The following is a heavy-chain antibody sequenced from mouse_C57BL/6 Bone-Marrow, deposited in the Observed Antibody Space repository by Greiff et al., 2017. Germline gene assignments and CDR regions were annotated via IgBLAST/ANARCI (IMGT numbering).Heavy chain of an antibody. Sequence: QVQLQQSGAELARPGASVKLSCKASGYTFTSYGISWVKQRTGQGLEWIGEIYPRRGNTYYNEKFKGRATLTGDKSTSTAYMELRSLTSEDTAVYFCARDGYDYAMDYWGQGTSVTGSS. J-gene: IGHJ4*01. CDR3: ARDGYDYAMDY. V-gene: IGHV1-81*01. CDR1: GYTFTSYG. CDR2: IYPRRGNT. D-gene: IGHD2-2*01.